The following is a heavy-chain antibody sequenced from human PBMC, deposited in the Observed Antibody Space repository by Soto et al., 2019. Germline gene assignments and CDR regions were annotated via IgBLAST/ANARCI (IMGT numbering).Heavy chain of an antibody. D-gene: IGHD3-22*01. CDR3: ARAEYYYDSSGLNWFDP. CDR1: GGSISSSNW. CDR2: IYHSGST. V-gene: IGHV4-4*02. Sequence: SETLSLTCAVSGGSISSSNWWSWVRQPPGKGLEWIGEIYHSGSTNYNPSLKSRVTISVDKSKNQFSLKLSSVTAADTAVYYCARAEYYYDSSGLNWFDPWGQGTLVTVSS. J-gene: IGHJ5*02.